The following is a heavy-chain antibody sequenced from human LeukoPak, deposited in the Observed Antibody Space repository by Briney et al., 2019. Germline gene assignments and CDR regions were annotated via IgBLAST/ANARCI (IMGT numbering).Heavy chain of an antibody. CDR3: AHSLKLYGSGPFDY. CDR2: IYWNDDK. J-gene: IGHJ4*02. CDR1: GFSLRTSGVG. D-gene: IGHD3-10*01. V-gene: IGHV2-5*01. Sequence: SGPTLVQPTQPLTLTCTFSGFSLRTSGVGVGWIRQPPGKALEWLALIYWNDDKRYSPSLKSRLTITKDTSKNQVVLTMTNMDPVDTATYYCAHSLKLYGSGPFDYWGQGTLVTVSS.